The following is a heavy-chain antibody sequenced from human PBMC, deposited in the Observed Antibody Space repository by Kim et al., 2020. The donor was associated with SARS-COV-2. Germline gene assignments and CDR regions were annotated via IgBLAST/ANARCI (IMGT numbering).Heavy chain of an antibody. J-gene: IGHJ4*02. Sequence: GGSLRLSCAVSGFTFSSYWIQWVRQAPGKGLVWVSRINIDGSDTTYADFAKGRFTISRDNAKNKVDLQMNFLRTEDTGVYFCARADGSKAGYWDVWGQGSLVTVS. V-gene: IGHV3-74*01. D-gene: IGHD5-12*01. CDR3: ARADGSKAGYWDV. CDR2: INIDGSDT. CDR1: GFTFSSYW.